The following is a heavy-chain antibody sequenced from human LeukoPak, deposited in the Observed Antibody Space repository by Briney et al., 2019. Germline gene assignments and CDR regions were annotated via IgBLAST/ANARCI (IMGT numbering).Heavy chain of an antibody. D-gene: IGHD3-3*01. CDR3: ARDPYYYDFWSGYYTLFDY. Sequence: GGSLRLSCAASGFTFSSYWMHWVRQAPGKGLVWVSRINSDGSSTSYADSVKGRFTISRDNAKNTLYLQMNSLRAEDTAVYYCARDPYYYDFWSGYYTLFDYWGQGTLVTVSS. CDR1: GFTFSSYW. J-gene: IGHJ4*02. V-gene: IGHV3-74*01. CDR2: INSDGSST.